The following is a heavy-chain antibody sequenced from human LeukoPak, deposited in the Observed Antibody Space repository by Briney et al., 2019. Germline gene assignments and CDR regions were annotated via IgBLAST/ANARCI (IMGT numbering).Heavy chain of an antibody. V-gene: IGHV1-69*05. CDR3: ARLLTSLGAFDI. J-gene: IGHJ3*02. CDR1: GGTFSSYA. D-gene: IGHD3-16*01. CDR2: IIPIFGTA. Sequence: SVKVSCKASGGTFSSYAISWVRQAPGQGLEWMGGIIPIFGTANYAQKFQGRVTITTDESTSTAYMELSSLRSEDTAVYYCARLLTSLGAFDIWGQGTMVTVSS.